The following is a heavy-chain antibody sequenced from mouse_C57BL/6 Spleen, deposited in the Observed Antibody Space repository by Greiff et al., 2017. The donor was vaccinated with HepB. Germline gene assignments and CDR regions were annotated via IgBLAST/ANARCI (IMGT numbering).Heavy chain of an antibody. D-gene: IGHD1-1*01. J-gene: IGHJ4*01. CDR2: INPNNGGT. CDR3: ARVYGSSSYAMDY. Sequence: VQLQQSGPELVKPGASVKIPCKASGYTFTDYNMDWVKQSHGKSLEWIGDINPNNGGTIYNQKFKGKATLTVDKSSSTAYMELRSLTSEDTAVYYCARVYGSSSYAMDYWGQGTSVTVSS. CDR1: GYTFTDYN. V-gene: IGHV1-18*01.